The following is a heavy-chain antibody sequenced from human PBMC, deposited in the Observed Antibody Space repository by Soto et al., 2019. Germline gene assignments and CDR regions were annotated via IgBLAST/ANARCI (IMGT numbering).Heavy chain of an antibody. V-gene: IGHV1-46*03. CDR2: INPSGGHT. CDR1: GNTFSNYY. Sequence: QVQLVQSGAEVKKPGASVKVSCKASGNTFSNYYIHWVRQAPGQGLEWMGTINPSGGHTTYAQKFLGRVTLTIDSSTSTLYMELTSLRFEDPAVYYCARVGHVVVMTAAFVYWGQGTLVTVSS. J-gene: IGHJ4*02. CDR3: ARVGHVVVMTAAFVY. D-gene: IGHD2-21*02.